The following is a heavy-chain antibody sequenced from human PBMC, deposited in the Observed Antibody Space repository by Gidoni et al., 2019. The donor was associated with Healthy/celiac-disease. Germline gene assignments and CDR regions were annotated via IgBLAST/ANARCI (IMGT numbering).Heavy chain of an antibody. CDR2: IYYSGST. Sequence: QLQLQESGPGLVKPSETLSLTCTVSGGSISSSSYYWGWIRQPPGKGLEWIGSIYYSGSTYYHPSLKSRVTISVDTSKNQFSLKLSSVTAADTAVYYCARDEGYDFYPYTGDDNWFDPWGQGTLVTVSS. CDR3: ARDEGYDFYPYTGDDNWFDP. V-gene: IGHV4-39*07. CDR1: GGSISSSSYY. J-gene: IGHJ5*02. D-gene: IGHD3-3*01.